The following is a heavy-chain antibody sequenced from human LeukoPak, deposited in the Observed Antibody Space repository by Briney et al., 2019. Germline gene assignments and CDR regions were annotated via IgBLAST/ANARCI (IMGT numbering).Heavy chain of an antibody. CDR2: ISAYNGNT. J-gene: IGHJ4*02. CDR1: GYTFTSYG. D-gene: IGHD2-2*02. CDR3: ARAGDCSSTSCYIVH. V-gene: IGHV1-18*01. Sequence: ASVKVSCKASGYTFTSYGISWVRQAPGQGLEWMGWISAYNGNTNYAQKLQGRVTVTTDTSTSTAYMELRSLRSDDTAVYYCARAGDCSSTSCYIVHWGQGTLVTVSS.